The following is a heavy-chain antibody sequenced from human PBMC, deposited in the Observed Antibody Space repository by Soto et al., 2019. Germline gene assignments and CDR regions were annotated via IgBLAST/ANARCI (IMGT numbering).Heavy chain of an antibody. Sequence: SETLSLTCTVSGGSISIGGYYWSCIRQHPGKGLEWIGYIYYSGRTYYNPSLKSRVTISVDTTKNQYSLKLSSVTAADTAVYYCARGTDLWCGVARSRRAFDIWGQGTMVTVSS. CDR2: IYYSGRT. V-gene: IGHV4-31*03. J-gene: IGHJ3*02. CDR3: ARGTDLWCGVARSRRAFDI. CDR1: GGSISIGGYY. D-gene: IGHD3-10*01.